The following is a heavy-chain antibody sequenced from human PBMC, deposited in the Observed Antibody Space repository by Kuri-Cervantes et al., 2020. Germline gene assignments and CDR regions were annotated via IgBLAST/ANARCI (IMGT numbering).Heavy chain of an antibody. CDR2: IYHSGST. CDR1: GYSISSGYY. CDR3: AGGRGIVATFDYYYMDV. V-gene: IGHV4-38-2*02. Sequence: SETLSLTCTVSGYSISSGYYWGWIRQPPGKGLEWIGSIYHSGSTYYNPSLKSRVTISVDTSKNQFSLKLSSVTAADTAVYYCAGGRGIVATFDYYYMDVWGKGTTVTVSS. D-gene: IGHD5-12*01. J-gene: IGHJ6*03.